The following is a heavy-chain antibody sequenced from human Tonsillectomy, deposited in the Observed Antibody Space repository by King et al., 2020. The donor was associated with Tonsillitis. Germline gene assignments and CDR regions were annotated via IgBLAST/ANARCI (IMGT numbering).Heavy chain of an antibody. CDR2: IIPIFGPA. CDR1: GGTFSSYA. D-gene: IGHD2-15*01. Sequence: QLVQSGAEVKKPGSSVKVSCKAFGGTFSSYAISWVRQTPGQGLEWMGGIIPIFGPANNAQKFQGRVTITADESTTTAYMEQSSLRSEDTAVYYCARASGDRYCSGGSCYALSYYYYDMDVWGQGTTVTVSS. J-gene: IGHJ6*02. V-gene: IGHV1-69*01. CDR3: ARASGDRYCSGGSCYALSYYYYDMDV.